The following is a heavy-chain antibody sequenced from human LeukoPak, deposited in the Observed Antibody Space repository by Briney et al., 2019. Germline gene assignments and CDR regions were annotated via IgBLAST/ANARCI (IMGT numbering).Heavy chain of an antibody. CDR1: GYTLTGYY. CDR2: INPNSGGT. CDR3: ARDRHYCSGGSCYPLTYYFDY. D-gene: IGHD2-15*01. J-gene: IGHJ4*02. V-gene: IGHV1-2*02. Sequence: ASVKVSCKASGYTLTGYYMHWVRQAPGQGLEWMGWINPNSGGTNYAQKFQGRVTMTRDTSISTAYMELSRLRSEDTAVYYCARDRHYCSGGSCYPLTYYFDYWGQGTLVTVSS.